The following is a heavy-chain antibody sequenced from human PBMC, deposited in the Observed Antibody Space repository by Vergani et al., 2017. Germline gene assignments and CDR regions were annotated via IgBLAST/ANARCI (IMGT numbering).Heavy chain of an antibody. Sequence: EVQLLESGGGLVQPGGSLRLSCAASGFTFSSYAMSWVRQAPGKGLEWVSALSVSGGSTYSADSVKGRFTISRDTSKNTLYLQMNSLRAEDTDVYYCARGSHHYYPQDAFDIWGQGTMVTVSS. V-gene: IGHV3-23*01. CDR1: GFTFSSYA. CDR2: LSVSGGST. CDR3: ARGSHHYYPQDAFDI. J-gene: IGHJ3*02. D-gene: IGHD1-26*01.